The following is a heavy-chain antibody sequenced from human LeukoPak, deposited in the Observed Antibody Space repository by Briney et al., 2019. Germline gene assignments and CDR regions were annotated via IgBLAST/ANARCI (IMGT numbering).Heavy chain of an antibody. CDR2: ISGSGGNT. D-gene: IGHD3-3*01. V-gene: IGHV3-23*01. CDR3: AKDPFGFWSGYRYFDY. J-gene: IGHJ4*02. CDR1: GFTLSSYA. Sequence: PGGSLRLSHAVSGFTLSSYAMSWARPAPAKGLEWVSAISGSGGNTYYADYGKGRFTISRDNSKNTLYLQMNSLRAEDTAVYCCAKDPFGFWSGYRYFDYWGQGTLVTVSS.